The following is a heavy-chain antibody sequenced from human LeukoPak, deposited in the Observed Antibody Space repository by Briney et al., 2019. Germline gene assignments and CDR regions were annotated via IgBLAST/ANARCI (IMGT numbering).Heavy chain of an antibody. CDR1: GGSISSSNYY. J-gene: IGHJ6*03. Sequence: PSETLSLTCNVSGGSISSSNYYWGWIRRPPGKGLEWIGSIFYSGSTYYNPPLQSRVAISVDTSKNQFSLKLSSVTAADTAVYYCAREDYYYFYMDVWGTGTTVTVSS. CDR3: AREDYYYFYMDV. CDR2: IFYSGST. V-gene: IGHV4-39*07.